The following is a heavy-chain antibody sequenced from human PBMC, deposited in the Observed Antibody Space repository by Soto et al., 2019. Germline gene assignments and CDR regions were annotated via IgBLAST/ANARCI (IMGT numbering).Heavy chain of an antibody. Sequence: SETLSLTCTFSGDSIRNYYWSWIRQPPGKGLEWIGSMYYSGSTNYNPSLKSQVSISADTSKNHFSLILSSVTAAGTAVYYCARGHTYGTFDYWGQGTLVTVSS. V-gene: IGHV4-59*01. D-gene: IGHD5-18*01. CDR3: ARGHTYGTFDY. CDR1: GDSIRNYY. J-gene: IGHJ4*02. CDR2: MYYSGST.